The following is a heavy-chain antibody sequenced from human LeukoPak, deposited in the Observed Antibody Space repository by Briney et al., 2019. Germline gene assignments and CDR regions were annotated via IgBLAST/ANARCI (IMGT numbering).Heavy chain of an antibody. V-gene: IGHV1-69*04. CDR3: AREAIFGVVIIGNWFDP. Sequence: SVKVSCKASRGTFSSYTISWVRQAPGQGLEWMGRIIPILGIANYAQKFQGRVTITADKSTSTAYMELSSLRSEDTAVYYCAREAIFGVVIIGNWFDPWGQGTLVTVSS. J-gene: IGHJ5*02. CDR2: IIPILGIA. D-gene: IGHD3-3*01. CDR1: RGTFSSYT.